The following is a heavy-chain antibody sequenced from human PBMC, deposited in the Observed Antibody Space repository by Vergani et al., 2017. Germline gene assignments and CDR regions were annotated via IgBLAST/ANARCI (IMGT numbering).Heavy chain of an antibody. J-gene: IGHJ6*02. D-gene: IGHD2/OR15-2a*01. CDR3: ANSVIAGNVGVAYFGMDV. Sequence: VQLLESGGGSVQPGESLRLSCVASGFRFREHGIHWVRQAPGKGLEWVSFIRYDGSSEYYGDSVKGRFTISRDKSQNTVNLQMNSLRTEDTAVYFCANSVIAGNVGVAYFGMDVWGRGTTVTVSS. CDR1: GFRFREHG. CDR2: IRYDGSSE. V-gene: IGHV3-30*02.